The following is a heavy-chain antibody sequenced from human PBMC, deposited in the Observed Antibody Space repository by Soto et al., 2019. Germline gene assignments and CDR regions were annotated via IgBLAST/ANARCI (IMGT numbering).Heavy chain of an antibody. V-gene: IGHV4-39*01. J-gene: IGHJ5*02. CDR1: GGSISSSIYS. CDR3: ATRQGGSYNWFDP. CDR2: LYYSGNT. D-gene: IGHD2-15*01. Sequence: PSETRSRTCTVSGGSISSSIYSGAWIRQPPGKGLEWIGTLYYSGNTYYNPSLKSRVTISVDTSKNQFSLKLSSVTAADTAVYYCATRQGGSYNWFDPWGQGTLVTVSS.